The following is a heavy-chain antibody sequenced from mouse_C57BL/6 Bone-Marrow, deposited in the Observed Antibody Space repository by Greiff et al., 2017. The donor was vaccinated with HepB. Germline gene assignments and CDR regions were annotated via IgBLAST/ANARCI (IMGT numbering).Heavy chain of an antibody. J-gene: IGHJ4*01. Sequence: VQLQQPGAELVKPGASVKLSCKASGYTFTSYWMQWVKQRPGQGLEWIGEVDPSDSYTNYNQKFKGKATLTVDTSASTACMQLSSLTSEDSAVYYCARDSSGLYDMDYWGQGTSVTVSS. CDR3: ARDSSGLYDMDY. CDR2: VDPSDSYT. CDR1: GYTFTSYW. V-gene: IGHV1-50*01. D-gene: IGHD3-2*02.